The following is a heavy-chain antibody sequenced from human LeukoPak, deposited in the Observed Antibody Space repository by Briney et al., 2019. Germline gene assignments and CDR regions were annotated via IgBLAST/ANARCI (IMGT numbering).Heavy chain of an antibody. V-gene: IGHV3-64*01. CDR3: AREGYDILTGYYSFDY. CDR1: GFTFSSYA. J-gene: IGHJ4*02. CDR2: ISSNGGST. D-gene: IGHD3-9*01. Sequence: GGPLRLSCAASGFTFSSYAMHWVRQAPGKGLEYVSAISSNGGSTYYANSVKGRFTISRDNSKNTLYLQMGSLRAEDMAVYYCAREGYDILTGYYSFDYWGQGTLVTVSS.